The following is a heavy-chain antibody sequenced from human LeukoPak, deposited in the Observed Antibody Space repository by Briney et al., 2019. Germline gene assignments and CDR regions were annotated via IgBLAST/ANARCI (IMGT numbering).Heavy chain of an antibody. Sequence: ASVKVSCKASGGTFSRYAISWVRQAPGQGLQWMGGIIPMFGIANYAQKFQGRVTITADESTSTAYMELSSLRSEDTAVYYCARDRPYTGGWRGFDYWGQGTLVTVSS. CDR3: ARDRPYTGGWRGFDY. V-gene: IGHV1-69*01. J-gene: IGHJ4*02. CDR2: IIPMFGIA. CDR1: GGTFSRYA. D-gene: IGHD6-19*01.